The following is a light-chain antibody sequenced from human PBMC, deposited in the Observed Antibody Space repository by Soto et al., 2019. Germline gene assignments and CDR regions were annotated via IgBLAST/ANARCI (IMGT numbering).Light chain of an antibody. Sequence: DIQMTQSPSFLSASVGDRFTITCRSSQSIGKHLNWYQQKPGKAPKFLIYGASTLQSGVPSRFTGSGSGTDFTLTVNSLQAEDFAIYYCQQSYSSPTTFGQGTRLEIK. J-gene: IGKJ5*01. CDR1: QSIGKH. V-gene: IGKV1-39*01. CDR3: QQSYSSPTT. CDR2: GAS.